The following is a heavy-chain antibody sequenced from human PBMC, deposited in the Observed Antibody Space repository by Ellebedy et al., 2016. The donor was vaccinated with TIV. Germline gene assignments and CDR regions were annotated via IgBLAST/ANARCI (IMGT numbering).Heavy chain of an antibody. CDR2: INHGGST. J-gene: IGHJ4*02. Sequence: SETLSLTCTVSGGSISSYYWSWIRQPPGKGLEWIGEINHGGSTNYNPSLKSRVTISVDTSKNQFSLKLSSVTAADTAVYYCARHYNEGGEGSGWQIPCFDYWGQGTLVTVSS. CDR3: ARHYNEGGEGSGWQIPCFDY. V-gene: IGHV4-34*01. D-gene: IGHD6-19*01. CDR1: GGSISSYY.